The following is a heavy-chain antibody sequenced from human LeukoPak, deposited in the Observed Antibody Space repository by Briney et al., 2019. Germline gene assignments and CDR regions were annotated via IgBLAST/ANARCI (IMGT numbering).Heavy chain of an antibody. CDR1: GGSVNNYY. CDR3: ARGRYSSGRLRHFDY. D-gene: IGHD6-19*01. J-gene: IGHJ4*02. Sequence: SETLSLTCIVSGGSVNNYYWSWIRQPPGKGLEWIGEINHSGSTNYNPSLKSRVTISVDTSKNQFSLKLSSVTAADTAVYYCARGRYSSGRLRHFDYWGQGTLVTVSS. CDR2: INHSGST. V-gene: IGHV4-34*01.